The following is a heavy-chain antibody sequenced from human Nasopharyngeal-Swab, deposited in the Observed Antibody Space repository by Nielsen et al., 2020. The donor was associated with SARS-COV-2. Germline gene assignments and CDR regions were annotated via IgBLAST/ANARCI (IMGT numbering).Heavy chain of an antibody. Sequence: VRQMPGKGLEWVAVISYDGSNKYYADSVKGRFTISRDNAKNSLYLQMNSLRAEDTAVYYCAREGYCSGGSCYIWGQGTMVTVSS. D-gene: IGHD2-15*01. J-gene: IGHJ3*02. V-gene: IGHV3-30-3*01. CDR2: ISYDGSNK. CDR3: AREGYCSGGSCYI.